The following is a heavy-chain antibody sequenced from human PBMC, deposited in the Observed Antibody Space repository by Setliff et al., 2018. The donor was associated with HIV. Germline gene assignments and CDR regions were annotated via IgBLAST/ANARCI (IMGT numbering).Heavy chain of an antibody. CDR2: IYFSGSA. D-gene: IGHD2-15*01. Sequence: SETLSLTCTVSGGSISCGGYYWTWVRQDPGKGLEWIGYIYFSGSATYNPSLKSPVSISVDTSKNQFYLKLSSVTAADTAVYYCARGRVFCNGDSCYHLDSWGQGILVTVSS. V-gene: IGHV4-31*01. CDR3: ARGRVFCNGDSCYHLDS. J-gene: IGHJ4*02. CDR1: GGSISCGGYY.